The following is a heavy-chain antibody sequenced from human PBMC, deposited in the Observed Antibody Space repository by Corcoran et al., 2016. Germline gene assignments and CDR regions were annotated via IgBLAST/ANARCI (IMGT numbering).Heavy chain of an antibody. CDR2: IIPIFGTA. J-gene: IGHJ4*02. V-gene: IGHV1-69*01. CDR3: ARSLRYSYGPPYFDY. Sequence: QVQLVQSGVEVKKSGSSVKVTCKASGGTFSSYAISWVRQAPGQGLEWMGGIIPIFGTANYAQNFQGRVTITADESTSTAYMELSSLRSEDTAVYYCARSLRYSYGPPYFDYWGRGTLVTVSS. D-gene: IGHD5-18*01. CDR1: GGTFSSYA.